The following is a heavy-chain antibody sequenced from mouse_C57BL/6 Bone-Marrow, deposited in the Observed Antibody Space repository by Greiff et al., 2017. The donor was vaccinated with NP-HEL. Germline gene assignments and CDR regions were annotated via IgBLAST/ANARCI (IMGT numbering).Heavy chain of an antibody. CDR1: GFNIKDDY. V-gene: IGHV14-4*01. D-gene: IGHD1-1*01. CDR2: IDTENGDT. CDR3: TNYYGSSWAWFAY. Sequence: EVQGVESGAELVRPGASVKLSCTASGFNIKDDYMHWVKQRPEKGLEWIGWIDTENGDTEYASKFQSKATITADTSSNTAYPQLSSLTSEDTAVYYCTNYYGSSWAWFAYWGQGTLVTVSA. J-gene: IGHJ3*01.